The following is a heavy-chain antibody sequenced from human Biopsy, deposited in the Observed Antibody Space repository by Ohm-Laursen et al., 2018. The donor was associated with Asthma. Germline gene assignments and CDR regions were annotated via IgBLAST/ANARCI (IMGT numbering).Heavy chain of an antibody. J-gene: IGHJ4*02. Sequence: GASVKVSCKSLGGTFNTYVIGWVRRAPGQGLEWMGGIHSVFGTTTYPQKFQDRVTITADDSTSTVYMELSSLRSEDTAVYYCARKAGSCISRTCYSLDFWGQGTLVTVSS. V-gene: IGHV1-69*13. CDR1: GGTFNTYV. D-gene: IGHD2-2*01. CDR2: IHSVFGTT. CDR3: ARKAGSCISRTCYSLDF.